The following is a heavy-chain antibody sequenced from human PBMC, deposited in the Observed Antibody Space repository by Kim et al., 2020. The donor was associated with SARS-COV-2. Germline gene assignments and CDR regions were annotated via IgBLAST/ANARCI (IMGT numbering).Heavy chain of an antibody. Sequence: GGSLRLSCAASGFTFSSYEMNWVRQAPGKGLEWVSYISSSGSTTIYNADSVKGRFTISRDNAKVSLYLQMNSLRGEDTGVYYCARGPWVNWKIGYWGQGTLVTVSS. J-gene: IGHJ4*02. CDR1: GFTFSSYE. V-gene: IGHV3-48*03. CDR2: ISSSGSTTI. D-gene: IGHD1-20*01. CDR3: ARGPWVNWKIGY.